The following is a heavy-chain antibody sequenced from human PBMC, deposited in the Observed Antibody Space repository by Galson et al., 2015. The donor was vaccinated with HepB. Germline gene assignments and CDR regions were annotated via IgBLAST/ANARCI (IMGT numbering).Heavy chain of an antibody. Sequence: SVKVSCKASGYIFTSSDINWVRQSPGQGLVWMGWMNPNSGNTGYAQKFQGRVTMSRDTSTSTAYMELSSLRSEDTAIYYCARGIDGYKYVDHWGQGTLVTVSS. CDR2: MNPNSGNT. D-gene: IGHD5-24*01. J-gene: IGHJ5*02. CDR1: GYIFTSSD. CDR3: ARGIDGYKYVDH. V-gene: IGHV1-8*01.